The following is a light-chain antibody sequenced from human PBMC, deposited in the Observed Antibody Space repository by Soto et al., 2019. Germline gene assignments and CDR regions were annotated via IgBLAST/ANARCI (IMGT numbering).Light chain of an antibody. CDR3: QQLNNYPALT. CDR1: LGISSY. CDR2: ASS. Sequence: DIQLTQSPSFLSASVGDRVTITCRSSLGISSYLAWYQQKPGNAPKLLIYASSTLQNGVPSRFSGSASGTEFTLTINSLQPEDFATYYCQQLNNYPALTFGGGTKVDIK. V-gene: IGKV1-9*01. J-gene: IGKJ4*01.